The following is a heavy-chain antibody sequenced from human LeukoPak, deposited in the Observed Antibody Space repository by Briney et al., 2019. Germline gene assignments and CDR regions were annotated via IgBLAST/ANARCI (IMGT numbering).Heavy chain of an antibody. CDR1: GFTVSSNY. J-gene: IGHJ4*02. CDR2: IYSGGST. Sequence: GGSLRLSCAASGFTVSSNYMSWVRQAPGKGLERVSVIYSGGSTYYADSVKGRFTISRDNSKNTLYLQMNSLRAEDTAVYYCARIRGDYGDYDKYYFDYWGQGTLVTVSS. D-gene: IGHD4-17*01. V-gene: IGHV3-53*01. CDR3: ARIRGDYGDYDKYYFDY.